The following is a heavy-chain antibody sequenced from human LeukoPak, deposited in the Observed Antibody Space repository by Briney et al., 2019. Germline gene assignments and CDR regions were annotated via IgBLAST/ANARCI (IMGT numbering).Heavy chain of an antibody. D-gene: IGHD3-10*01. CDR2: ISSSSSYI. V-gene: IGHV3-21*01. J-gene: IGHJ4*02. CDR1: GFTFSSYS. CDR3: ASWSAEYYYGSGSPPNFDY. Sequence: GGSLRLSCAASGFTFSSYSMTWVRQAPGKGLEWVSSISSSSSYIYYADSVKGRFTISRDNAKNSLYLQMNSLRAEDTAVYYCASWSAEYYYGSGSPPNFDYWGQGTLVTVSS.